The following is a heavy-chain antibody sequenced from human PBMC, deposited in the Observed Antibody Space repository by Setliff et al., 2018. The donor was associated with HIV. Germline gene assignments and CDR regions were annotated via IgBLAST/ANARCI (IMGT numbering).Heavy chain of an antibody. CDR2: INQDGSEK. Sequence: AGGSLRLSCEGFGFTFSSYWMSWVRQAPGKGLEWVANINQDGSEKYYMDSVKGRFTISRDNARHSIYLQMNSLRAEDTAVYYCARDRRRYDIVTLHYMDVWGKGTTVTVSS. V-gene: IGHV3-7*03. D-gene: IGHD2-15*01. CDR1: GFTFSSYW. CDR3: ARDRRRYDIVTLHYMDV. J-gene: IGHJ6*03.